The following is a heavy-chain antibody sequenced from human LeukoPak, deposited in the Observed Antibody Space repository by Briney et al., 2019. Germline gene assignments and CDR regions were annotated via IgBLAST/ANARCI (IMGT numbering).Heavy chain of an antibody. Sequence: GGSLRLSCAASGFPFSSHAMSWVRQPPGKGLECVAAISNGKTYYADSVRGRFAISRDDSTNTVYLHMNSLSDEDTALYHCVREAGYCAPVCVKTNWFDPWGQGTLVTVSS. CDR1: GFPFSSHA. D-gene: IGHD2-15*01. J-gene: IGHJ5*02. CDR3: VREAGYCAPVCVKTNWFDP. V-gene: IGHV3-23*01. CDR2: ISNGKT.